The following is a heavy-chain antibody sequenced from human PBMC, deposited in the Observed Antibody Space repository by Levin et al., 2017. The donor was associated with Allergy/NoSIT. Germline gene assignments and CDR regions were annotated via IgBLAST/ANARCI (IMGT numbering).Heavy chain of an antibody. V-gene: IGHV5-51*01. CDR2: INPGDSDT. Sequence: PGGSLRLSCKGSGYSFTTYWIGWVRQMPGKGLEWMGIINPGDSDTRYSPSLQGQVSISADSSISTAYLQWNSLKASDTAIYYCARTATVTTKYGADVWGQGTTVIVSS. J-gene: IGHJ6*02. D-gene: IGHD4-17*01. CDR1: GYSFTTYW. CDR3: ARTATVTTKYGADV.